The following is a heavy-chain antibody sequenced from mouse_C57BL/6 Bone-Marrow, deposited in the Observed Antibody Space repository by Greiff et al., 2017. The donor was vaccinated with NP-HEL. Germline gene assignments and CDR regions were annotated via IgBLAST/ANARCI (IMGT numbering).Heavy chain of an antibody. CDR3: ARKGIIYYDYPAWFAY. D-gene: IGHD2-4*01. Sequence: QVQLQQPGAELVKPGASVKLSCKASGYTFTSYWMHWVKQRPGQGLEWIGMIHPNSGSTNYNEKFKSKATLNVDKSSSTAYKQLSSLTSEDSAVYYCARKGIIYYDYPAWFAYWGQGTLVTVSA. CDR2: IHPNSGST. V-gene: IGHV1-64*01. CDR1: GYTFTSYW. J-gene: IGHJ3*01.